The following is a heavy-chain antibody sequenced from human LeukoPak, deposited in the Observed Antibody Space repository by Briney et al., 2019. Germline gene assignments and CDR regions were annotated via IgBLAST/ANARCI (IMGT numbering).Heavy chain of an antibody. CDR2: IYYTGKT. V-gene: IGHV4-61*03. D-gene: IGHD3-10*01. Sequence: PSETQSLTCTVSGDSVSNGNYYWSWLRQPPGKALEWIGYIYYTGKTYYNPSLEGRVTILVDTSRNHFSVKLSSVTAADTAVYYCARSQNYYGSGDYWSQGTLVTVSS. CDR3: ARSQNYYGSGDY. J-gene: IGHJ4*02. CDR1: GDSVSNGNYY.